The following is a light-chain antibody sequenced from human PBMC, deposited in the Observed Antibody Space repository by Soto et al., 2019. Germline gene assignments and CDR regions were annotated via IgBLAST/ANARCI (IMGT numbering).Light chain of an antibody. V-gene: IGLV1-44*01. J-gene: IGLJ1*01. Sequence: QSVLTQPPSASGTPGQRIIISCSGSTSNIESHSVNWYQQVPGTAPKLLIITHNQRPSGVPDRFSGSKSGASASLAISGLQSEDEATYYCATWDDSRKGVFGTGTKLTVL. CDR1: TSNIESHS. CDR2: THN. CDR3: ATWDDSRKGV.